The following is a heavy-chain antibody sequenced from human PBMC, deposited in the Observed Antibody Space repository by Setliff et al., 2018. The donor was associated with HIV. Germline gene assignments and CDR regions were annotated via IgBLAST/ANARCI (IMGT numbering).Heavy chain of an antibody. D-gene: IGHD2-2*02. Sequence: GASVKVSCKASGYTFTSNFMHWVRQAPGQGLEWMGIINPTDDTTTYAQNFEGRGTMTRDTSTSTVYMELSSLRSEDTAVYYCARVNFLDDIVVVPAAIDGNYYYYYGMDVWGQGTTVTVSS. V-gene: IGHV1-46*01. CDR2: INPTDDTT. J-gene: IGHJ6*02. CDR3: ARVNFLDDIVVVPAAIDGNYYYYYGMDV. CDR1: GYTFTSNF.